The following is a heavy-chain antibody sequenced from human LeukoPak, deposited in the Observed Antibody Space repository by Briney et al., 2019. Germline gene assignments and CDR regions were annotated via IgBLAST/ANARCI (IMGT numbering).Heavy chain of an antibody. D-gene: IGHD3-10*01. V-gene: IGHV3-48*01. CDR3: ARDPPCYYGSGSYYFDY. CDR1: GFTFSSYS. CDR2: ISSSSSTI. J-gene: IGHJ4*02. Sequence: PGGSLRLSCAASGFTFSSYSMNWVRQAPGKGLEWVSYISSSSSTIYYADSVKGRFTISRDNAKNSLYLQMNSLRAEDTAVYYCARDPPCYYGSGSYYFDYWGQGTLVTVSS.